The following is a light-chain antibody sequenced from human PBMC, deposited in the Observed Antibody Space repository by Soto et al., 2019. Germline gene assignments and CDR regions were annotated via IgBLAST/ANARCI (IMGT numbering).Light chain of an antibody. CDR1: SSDVGSYNI. V-gene: IGLV2-23*01. CDR3: CSYAGSSNWV. CDR2: EGS. J-gene: IGLJ3*02. Sequence: QSALTQPASVSGSLGQSITISCTGTSSDVGSYNIVSWYQQHPGKVSKLIIYEGSSRPSGVSNRFSGSKSGNTAALTISGLQAEDEADYYCCSYAGSSNWVFGGGTKVTVL.